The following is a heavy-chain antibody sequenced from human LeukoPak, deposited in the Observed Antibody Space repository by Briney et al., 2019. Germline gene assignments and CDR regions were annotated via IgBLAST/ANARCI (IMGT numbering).Heavy chain of an antibody. CDR3: ARGPFKAYSSSWYIGWFDP. Sequence: GGSLRLSCAASGFTFSSYSMNWVRQAPGKGLEWVSSISSSSSYIYYADSVKGRFTISRDNAKNSLYLQMNSLRAEDTAVYYCARGPFKAYSSSWYIGWFDPWGQGTLATVSS. D-gene: IGHD6-13*01. J-gene: IGHJ5*02. V-gene: IGHV3-21*01. CDR2: ISSSSSYI. CDR1: GFTFSSYS.